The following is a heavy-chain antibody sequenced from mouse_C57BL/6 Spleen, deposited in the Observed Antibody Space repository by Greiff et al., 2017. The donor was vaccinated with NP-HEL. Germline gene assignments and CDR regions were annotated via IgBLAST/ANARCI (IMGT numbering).Heavy chain of an antibody. D-gene: IGHD2-1*01. J-gene: IGHJ3*01. CDR1: GYTFTSYW. V-gene: IGHV1-74*01. Sequence: QVQLQQPGAELVKPGASVKVSCKASGYTFTSYWMHWVKQRPGQGLEWIGSIHPSDSDTNYNQKFKGKATLTVDKSSSPAYMQLSSLTSEDSAVYYCAISDGNYEAYWGQGTLVTVSA. CDR3: AISDGNYEAY. CDR2: IHPSDSDT.